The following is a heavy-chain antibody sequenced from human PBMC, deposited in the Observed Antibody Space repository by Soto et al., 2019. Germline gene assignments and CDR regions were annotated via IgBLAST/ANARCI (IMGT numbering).Heavy chain of an antibody. D-gene: IGHD1-26*01. J-gene: IGHJ6*02. CDR3: TRGGGWHQGYYHYYGMDV. CDR1: KFTFSSFE. V-gene: IGHV3-48*03. Sequence: GGSLRLSCAASKFTFSSFEVNWVRQAPGKGLEWVSYISSTGSLIYYADSVKGRFTISRDNTKNSLYLQMSSLRPEDTAIYYCTRGGGWHQGYYHYYGMDVWGHGTTVTVSS. CDR2: ISSTGSLI.